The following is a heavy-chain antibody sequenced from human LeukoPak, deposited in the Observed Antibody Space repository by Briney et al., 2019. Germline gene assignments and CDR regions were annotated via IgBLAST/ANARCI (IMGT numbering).Heavy chain of an antibody. V-gene: IGHV1-8*01. CDR3: ASRWGYCSSTSCPVFDY. CDR2: MNPNSGNT. Sequence: ASVKVSCKASGYTFTSYDINWVRQATGQGLEWMGWMNPNSGNTGYAQKFQGRVTMTRNTSISTAYMELSSLRSEDTAVYYCASRWGYCSSTSCPVFDYWGQGTLVTVSS. CDR1: GYTFTSYD. J-gene: IGHJ4*02. D-gene: IGHD2-2*01.